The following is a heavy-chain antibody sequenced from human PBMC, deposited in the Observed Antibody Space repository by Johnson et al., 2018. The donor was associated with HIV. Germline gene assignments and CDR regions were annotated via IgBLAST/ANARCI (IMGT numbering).Heavy chain of an antibody. J-gene: IGHJ3*02. CDR3: ARVSDDYGGNPAAWGAFDI. CDR1: GFTFDDYG. Sequence: VRLVESGGGVIRPGGSLRLSCAASGFTFDDYGVSWVRQAPGKGLEWVSGINWNGDSTDYADSVKGRFTISRDNAKNSLFLQINSLRAEDTALYYCARVSDDYGGNPAAWGAFDIWGQGTMVTVSS. V-gene: IGHV3-20*04. D-gene: IGHD4-23*01. CDR2: INWNGDST.